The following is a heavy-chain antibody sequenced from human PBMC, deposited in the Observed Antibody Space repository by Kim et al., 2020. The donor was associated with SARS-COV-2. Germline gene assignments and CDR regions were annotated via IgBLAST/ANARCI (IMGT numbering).Heavy chain of an antibody. CDR3: ARELVDCSSTSCYTFHYYYYYYGMDV. J-gene: IGHJ6*02. D-gene: IGHD2-2*02. V-gene: IGHV3-33*01. CDR1: GFTFSSYG. Sequence: GGSLRLSCAASGFTFSSYGMHWVRQAPGKGLEWVAVIWYDGSNKYYADSVKGRFTISRDNSKNTLYLQMNSLRAEDTAVYYCARELVDCSSTSCYTFHYYYYYYGMDVWGQGTTVTVSS. CDR2: IWYDGSNK.